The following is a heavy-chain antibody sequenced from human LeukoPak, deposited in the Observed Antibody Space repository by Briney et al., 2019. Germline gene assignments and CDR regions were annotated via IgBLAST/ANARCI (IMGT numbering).Heavy chain of an antibody. J-gene: IGHJ4*02. CDR1: GYTFTSYG. CDR3: ARRYCSGGSCYDGDY. D-gene: IGHD2-15*01. CDR2: ISAYNGNK. V-gene: IGHV1-18*01. Sequence: ASVKVSCKASGYTFTSYGISWVRQAPGQGLEWMGWISAYNGNKNYAQKLQGRVTMTTDTSTSTAYMELRSLRSDDTAVYYCARRYCSGGSCYDGDYWGQGTLVTVSS.